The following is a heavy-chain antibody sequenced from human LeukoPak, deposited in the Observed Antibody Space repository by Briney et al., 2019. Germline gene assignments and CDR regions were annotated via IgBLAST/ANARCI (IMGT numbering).Heavy chain of an antibody. J-gene: IGHJ4*02. Sequence: PSETLSLTCTVSGGSISSYYWSWIRQPPGKGLEWIGYIHNSGRTNYNPSLKSRVTGFVDTSKNQVSLRLSSVTAADTAVYYCARHGTISSESYFDHWGQGALVTVSS. CDR2: IHNSGRT. CDR1: GGSISSYY. CDR3: ARHGTISSESYFDH. D-gene: IGHD1-14*01. V-gene: IGHV4-59*08.